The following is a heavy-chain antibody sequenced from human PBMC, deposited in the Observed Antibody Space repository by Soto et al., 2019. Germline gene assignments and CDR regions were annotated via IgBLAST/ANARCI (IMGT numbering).Heavy chain of an antibody. Sequence: QVQLQESGPGLVKPSETLSLTCTVSGDSVRSGIYYLSWIRQPPGKRLELIGFIDYSGSTNHNPSLKSRVTISIDTSKNQFSLKLKSVTAADTAVYYCARVGYHSSDYLSKWFDPWGQGTLVTVSS. CDR3: ARVGYHSSDYLSKWFDP. V-gene: IGHV4-61*01. D-gene: IGHD3-22*01. CDR1: GDSVRSGIYY. CDR2: IDYSGST. J-gene: IGHJ5*02.